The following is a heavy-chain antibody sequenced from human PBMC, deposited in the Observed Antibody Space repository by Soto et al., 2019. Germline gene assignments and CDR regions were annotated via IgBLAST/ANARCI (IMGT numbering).Heavy chain of an antibody. D-gene: IGHD3-3*01. CDR1: GFTFSSYA. Sequence: GGSLRLSCAAFGFTFSSYAMSWVRQAPGKGLEWVSAISGSGGSTYYADSVKGRFTISRDNSKNTLYLQMNSLRAEDTAVYYCAKLALRFLEWLLFPWGQGTLVTVSS. J-gene: IGHJ5*02. V-gene: IGHV3-23*01. CDR2: ISGSGGST. CDR3: AKLALRFLEWLLFP.